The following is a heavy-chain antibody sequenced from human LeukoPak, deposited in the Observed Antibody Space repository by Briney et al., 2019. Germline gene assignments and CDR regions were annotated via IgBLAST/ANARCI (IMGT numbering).Heavy chain of an antibody. CDR3: VGERESSGTVYFGY. J-gene: IGHJ4*02. CDR2: ISAYNGNT. V-gene: IGHV1-18*01. Sequence: ASVKVSCKASGYTFTSYGISWVRQAPGQGLEWMGWISAYNGNTKYAQNVQGRVTMTRDTSTSTIYMELRSLRSDDTAVYYCVGERESSGTVYFGYWGQGTLVTVSS. D-gene: IGHD1-26*01. CDR1: GYTFTSYG.